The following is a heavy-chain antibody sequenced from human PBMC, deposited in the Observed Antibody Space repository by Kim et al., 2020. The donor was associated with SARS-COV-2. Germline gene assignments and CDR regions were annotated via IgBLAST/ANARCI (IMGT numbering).Heavy chain of an antibody. CDR1: GGSFSGYY. CDR3: ARTWPPLYYYGSGSPAPVSAEGGWFDP. D-gene: IGHD3-10*01. J-gene: IGHJ5*02. CDR2: INHSGST. Sequence: SETLSLTCAVYGGSFSGYYWSWIRQPPGKWLEWIGEINHSGSTNYNPSLKSRVTISVDTSKNQFSLKLSSVTAADTAVYYCARTWPPLYYYGSGSPAPVSAEGGWFDPWGQGTLVTVSS. V-gene: IGHV4-34*01.